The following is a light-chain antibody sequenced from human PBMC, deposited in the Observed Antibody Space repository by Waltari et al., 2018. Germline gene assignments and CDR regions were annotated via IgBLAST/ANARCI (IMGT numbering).Light chain of an antibody. Sequence: QSALAQPASVSGSPGQSITISCTGPSSDVGAYNFVSWYQHHPGEAPKLIIYDVSRWPSGVSNRFSGSKSGNTASLTISGLQAEDEADYYCSSYTTISTTLFGGGTKVTVL. CDR1: SSDVGAYNF. J-gene: IGLJ2*01. CDR3: SSYTTISTTL. V-gene: IGLV2-14*01. CDR2: DVS.